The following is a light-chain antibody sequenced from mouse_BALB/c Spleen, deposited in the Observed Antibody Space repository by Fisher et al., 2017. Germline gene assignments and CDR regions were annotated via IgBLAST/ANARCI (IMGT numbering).Light chain of an antibody. CDR2: RTS. J-gene: IGKJ5*01. Sequence: IVITQTPAIMSASPGEKVTLTCSASSSVSSSYLYWYQQKPGSSPKLWIYRTSNLASGVPARFSGSGSGTSYSLTIGTMEAEDVATYYCQQGSSIPLTFGAGTKLELK. V-gene: IGKV4-79*01. CDR3: QQGSSIPLT. CDR1: SSVSSSY.